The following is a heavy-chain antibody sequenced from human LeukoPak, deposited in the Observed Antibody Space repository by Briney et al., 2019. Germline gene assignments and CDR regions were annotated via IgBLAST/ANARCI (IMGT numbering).Heavy chain of an antibody. V-gene: IGHV4-4*09. CDR3: ASSTPLYYDILTGYYKGVDYYYMDV. J-gene: IGHJ6*03. CDR2: IYTSGST. D-gene: IGHD3-9*01. Sequence: SETLSLTCTVSGGSISSYYWSWIRQPPGKGLEWIGYIYTSGSTNYNPSLKSRVTISVDTSKNQFSLKLSSVTAADTAVYYCASSTPLYYDILTGYYKGVDYYYMDVWGKGTTVTVSS. CDR1: GGSISSYY.